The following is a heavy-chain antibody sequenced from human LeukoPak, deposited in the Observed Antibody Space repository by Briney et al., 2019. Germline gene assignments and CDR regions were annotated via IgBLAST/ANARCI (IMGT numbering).Heavy chain of an antibody. D-gene: IGHD1-26*01. CDR2: INEDGSIT. CDR1: GFTFRTYW. J-gene: IGHJ4*02. Sequence: PGGSLRLSCAVSGFTFRTYWMHWVRQVPGEGLVWVSRINEDGSITNYADSVKGRFSISRDNAKNTLYLQMNSLRAEDTAVEYGGGVLGGRPGYWGQGALVTVSS. V-gene: IGHV3-74*01. CDR3: GGVLGGRPGY.